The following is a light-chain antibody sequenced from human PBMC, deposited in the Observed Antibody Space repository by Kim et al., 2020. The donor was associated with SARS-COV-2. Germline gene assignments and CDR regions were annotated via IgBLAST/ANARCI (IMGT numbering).Light chain of an antibody. V-gene: IGKV1-9*01. CDR3: QRLDTYPLT. J-gene: IGKJ4*01. CDR1: QGIGRS. Sequence: DIQLTQSPSFLSASLGDRVTITCRASQGIGRSLAWYQEKPGRAPKLLIYGASTLQSGVPSRFSGSGSGTEFTLTINSLQPEDFATYYCQRLDTYPLTFGGGTKVDIK. CDR2: GAS.